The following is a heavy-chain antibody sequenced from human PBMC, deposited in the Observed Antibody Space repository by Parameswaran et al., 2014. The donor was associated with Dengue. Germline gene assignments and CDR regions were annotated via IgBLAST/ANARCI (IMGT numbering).Heavy chain of an antibody. Sequence: WIRQPPGKGLEWIGYIYYSGSTYYNPSLKSRVTISVDTSKNQFSLKLSSVTAADTAVYYCARGGDYSNYWGQGTLVTVSS. CDR3: ARGGDYSNY. CDR2: IYYSGST. V-gene: IGHV4-31*02. J-gene: IGHJ4*02. D-gene: IGHD4-11*01.